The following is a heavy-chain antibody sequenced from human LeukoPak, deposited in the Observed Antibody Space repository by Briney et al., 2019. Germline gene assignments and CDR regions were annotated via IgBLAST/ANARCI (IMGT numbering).Heavy chain of an antibody. CDR1: GGSISSYY. Sequence: PSETLSLTCTVSGGSISSYYWSWIRQPPGKGLEWIGYIYYSGSTNYNPSLKSRVTIPVDTSKNQFSLKLSSVTAADTAVYYCARGRRAAPYDYWGQGTLVTVSS. CDR3: ARGRRAAPYDY. CDR2: IYYSGST. J-gene: IGHJ4*02. V-gene: IGHV4-59*01. D-gene: IGHD2-15*01.